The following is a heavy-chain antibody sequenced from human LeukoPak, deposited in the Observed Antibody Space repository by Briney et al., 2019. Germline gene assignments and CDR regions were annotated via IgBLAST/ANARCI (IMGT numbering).Heavy chain of an antibody. Sequence: SETLSLTCAVYGGSFSGYYWSWVRQPPGKGLEWIGEINHSGSTNYNPSLKSRVTISLDTSKNPFSLKLSSVTAADTAVYYCARGSGSGSHDYWGQGTLVTVSS. CDR1: GGSFSGYY. CDR3: ARGSGSGSHDY. D-gene: IGHD3-10*01. J-gene: IGHJ4*02. V-gene: IGHV4-34*01. CDR2: INHSGST.